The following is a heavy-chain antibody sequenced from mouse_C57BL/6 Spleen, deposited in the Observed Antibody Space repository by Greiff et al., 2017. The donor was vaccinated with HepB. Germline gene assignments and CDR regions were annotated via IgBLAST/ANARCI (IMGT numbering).Heavy chain of an antibody. CDR2: IYPGDGDT. J-gene: IGHJ1*03. CDR1: GYAFSSSW. Sequence: VQLQQSGPELVKPGASVKISCKASGYAFSSSWMNWVKQRPGKGLEWIGRIYPGDGDTNYNGKFKGKATLTADKSSSTAYMQLSSLTSEDSAVYFCARERGYYDWYFDVWGTGTTVTVSS. V-gene: IGHV1-82*01. D-gene: IGHD2-3*01. CDR3: ARERGYYDWYFDV.